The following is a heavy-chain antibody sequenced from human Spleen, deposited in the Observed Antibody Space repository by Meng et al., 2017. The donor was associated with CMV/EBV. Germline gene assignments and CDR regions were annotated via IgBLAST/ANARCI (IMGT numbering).Heavy chain of an antibody. CDR1: RYTFTGYY. D-gene: IGHD2-2*02. CDR3: ARGSFFRYQLLYDNDAFDI. J-gene: IGHJ3*02. V-gene: IGHV1-69*05. Sequence: SVKVSCKASRYTFTGYYLHWVRQAPGQGLEWMGGIIPIFGTANYAQKFQGRVTITTDESTSTAYMELSSLRSEDTAVYYCARGSFFRYQLLYDNDAFDIWGQGTMVTVSS. CDR2: IIPIFGTA.